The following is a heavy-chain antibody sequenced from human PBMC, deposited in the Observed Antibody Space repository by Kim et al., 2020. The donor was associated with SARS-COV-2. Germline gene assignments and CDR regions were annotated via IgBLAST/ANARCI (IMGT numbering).Heavy chain of an antibody. V-gene: IGHV3-7*01. CDR3: ARLPGSRSV. Sequence: GGSLRLSCAASGFTFSSYWMSWVRQAPGKGLEWVANINQNGSEKYYGGSVKGRFAISRDNAKNSLYLQMNSLRGEDTAIYFCARLPGSRSVWGRGTLVTVSS. CDR2: INQNGSEK. D-gene: IGHD1-1*01. J-gene: IGHJ4*02. CDR1: GFTFSSYW.